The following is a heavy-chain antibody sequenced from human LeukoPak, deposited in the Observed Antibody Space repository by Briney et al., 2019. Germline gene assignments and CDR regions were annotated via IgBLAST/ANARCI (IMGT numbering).Heavy chain of an antibody. V-gene: IGHV1-46*01. Sequence: RASVKVSCKASGYTVTSYYMYWVRQAPGQGLEWMAILNPSGGSSNYAQKFQGRATLTRATSTGTVYMELSSLRSEDTAVYYCASVYKHGMDVWGQGTTVIVSS. CDR2: LNPSGGSS. J-gene: IGHJ6*02. CDR1: GYTVTSYY. CDR3: ASVYKHGMDV. D-gene: IGHD5-24*01.